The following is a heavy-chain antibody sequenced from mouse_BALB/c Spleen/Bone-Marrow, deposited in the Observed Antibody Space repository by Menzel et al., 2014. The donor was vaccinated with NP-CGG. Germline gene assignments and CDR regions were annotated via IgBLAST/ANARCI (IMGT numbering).Heavy chain of an antibody. V-gene: IGHV1-20*02. CDR1: GYSFTGYF. CDR2: INPYNGDT. J-gene: IGHJ1*01. CDR3: AREGGYYYGSSPYFDD. D-gene: IGHD1-1*01. Sequence: VQLQQSGPELVKPGASVKISCKASGYSFTGYFMYWVMQSHGKSLEWIGRINPYNGDTFYNQKFKGKATLTVDKSSSTAHMELRSLASEDSAVYYCAREGGYYYGSSPYFDDWGAGTTVTVSS.